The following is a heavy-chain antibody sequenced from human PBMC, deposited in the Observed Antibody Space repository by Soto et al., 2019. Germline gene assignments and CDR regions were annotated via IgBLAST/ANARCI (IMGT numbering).Heavy chain of an antibody. CDR3: TRSAYMDV. Sequence: GGSLRLSCAASGFTFSSYSMNWVRQAPGKGLEWVSYISSGSSTIYYADSVKGRFTISRDNAKSSLYLQTDSLRAEDTAVYYATRSAYMDVWGTGTTVTVSS. V-gene: IGHV3-48*01. J-gene: IGHJ6*03. CDR1: GFTFSSYS. D-gene: IGHD2-2*01. CDR2: ISSGSSTI.